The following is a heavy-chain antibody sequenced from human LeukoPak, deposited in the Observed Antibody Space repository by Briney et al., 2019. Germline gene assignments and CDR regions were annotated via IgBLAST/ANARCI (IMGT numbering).Heavy chain of an antibody. CDR1: GFTFSSYS. V-gene: IGHV3-21*01. J-gene: IGHJ4*02. CDR2: ISSSSSYI. Sequence: GGSLRLSCAASGFTFSSYSMNWVRQAPGKGLEWVSSISSSSSYIYYADSVKGRFTISRDNAKNSLYLQMNSLRAEDTAVYYCARESLGELSSFDYWGQGTLVTVSS. CDR3: ARESLGELSSFDY. D-gene: IGHD3-16*02.